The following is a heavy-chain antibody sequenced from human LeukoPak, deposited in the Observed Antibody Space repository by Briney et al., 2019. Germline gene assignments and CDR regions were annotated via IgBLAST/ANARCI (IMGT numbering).Heavy chain of an antibody. Sequence: GGSLRLSCAASGFTFSSYWMSWVRQAPGKGLEWVANIKQDGSEKYYVDSVKGRFTISRDNAKNSLYLQMNSLRAEDTAVYYCARDVNGYSSTWYDYWGQGTLVTVSS. D-gene: IGHD6-13*01. J-gene: IGHJ4*02. CDR3: ARDVNGYSSTWYDY. CDR1: GFTFSSYW. V-gene: IGHV3-7*01. CDR2: IKQDGSEK.